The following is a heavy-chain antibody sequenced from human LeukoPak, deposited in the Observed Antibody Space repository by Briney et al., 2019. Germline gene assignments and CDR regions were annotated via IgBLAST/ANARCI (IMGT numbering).Heavy chain of an antibody. Sequence: PSETLSLTCTVSGVSISSSSYYWGWIRQPPGKGLEWIGTMYYSEITYCNPSLKSRVTTSVDTSKNQLTLKVSSVTAADTAVYYCARSNWDSNVGIDYWGQGILVIVSS. D-gene: IGHD1-7*01. CDR1: GVSISSSSYY. CDR2: MYYSEIT. V-gene: IGHV4-39*01. J-gene: IGHJ4*02. CDR3: ARSNWDSNVGIDY.